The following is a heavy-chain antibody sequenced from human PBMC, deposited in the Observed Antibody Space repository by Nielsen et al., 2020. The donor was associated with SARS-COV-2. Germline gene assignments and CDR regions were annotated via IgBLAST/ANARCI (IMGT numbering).Heavy chain of an antibody. J-gene: IGHJ4*02. Sequence: GESLKISCAASGFIFSSFGVHWVRQAPGKGLEWVAVISHDGSNKHYVDSVKGRFTISRDNSKNTVHLQMNSLRAEDTAVYYCARDLYYYGPLDYWGQGTLVTVSS. CDR1: GFIFSSFG. CDR3: ARDLYYYGPLDY. CDR2: ISHDGSNK. D-gene: IGHD3-10*01. V-gene: IGHV3-30*03.